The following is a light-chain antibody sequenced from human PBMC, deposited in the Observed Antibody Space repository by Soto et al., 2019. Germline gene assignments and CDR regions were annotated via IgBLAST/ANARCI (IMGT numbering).Light chain of an antibody. CDR3: SSYAGSDNYV. V-gene: IGLV2-8*02. J-gene: IGLJ1*01. CDR2: EVS. Sequence: QSALTQPPSASRSPGQSVTISCTGTSGDVGGYNYVSWYQQHPGKAPKLIIYEVSKGPSGVPDRFSGSKSGNTASLTVSGLQAEDEADYYCSSYAGSDNYVFGTGTQLTVL. CDR1: SGDVGGYNY.